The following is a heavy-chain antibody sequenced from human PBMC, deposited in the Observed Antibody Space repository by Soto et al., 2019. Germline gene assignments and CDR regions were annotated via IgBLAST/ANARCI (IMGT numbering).Heavy chain of an antibody. J-gene: IGHJ6*02. V-gene: IGHV3-7*01. CDR2: IKPDESEK. CDR3: ARALYSNYNYYYYGMDV. CDR1: GFTFSDSW. D-gene: IGHD4-4*01. Sequence: EVQLVESGGGLVQPGGSLRLSCTASGFTFSDSWMTWVRQAPGKGLEWVARIKPDESEKKYADSVKGRFSISRDNAKNSMYLQMDSLRGEDTAVYYCARALYSNYNYYYYGMDVWGQGTTVTVSS.